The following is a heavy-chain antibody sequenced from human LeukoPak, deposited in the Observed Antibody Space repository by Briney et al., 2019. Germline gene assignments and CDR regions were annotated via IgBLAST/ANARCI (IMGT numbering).Heavy chain of an antibody. CDR1: GYTFTGYY. CDR2: INPNSGGT. V-gene: IGHV1-2*02. D-gene: IGHD2-2*01. CDR3: ARADIVVVPADWFDP. J-gene: IGHJ5*02. Sequence: GASVTVSCKASGYTFTGYYMHWVRQAPGQGLEWMGWINPNSGGTNYAQKLQGRVTMTTDTSTSTAYMELRSLRADDTAVYYCARADIVVVPADWFDPWGQGTLVTVSS.